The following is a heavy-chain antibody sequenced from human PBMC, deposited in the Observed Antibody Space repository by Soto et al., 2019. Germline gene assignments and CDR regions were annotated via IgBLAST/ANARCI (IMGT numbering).Heavy chain of an antibody. CDR1: GYTFTSYG. CDR3: ARSRCSGGSCFKWFDP. V-gene: IGHV1-18*01. D-gene: IGHD2-15*01. J-gene: IGHJ5*02. CDR2: ISAYNGNT. Sequence: ASVKVSCTASGYTFTSYGISWVRQAPGQGLEWMGWISAYNGNTNYAQKLQGRVTMTTDTSTSTAYMELRSLRSDDTAVYYCARSRCSGGSCFKWFDPWGQGTLVTVSS.